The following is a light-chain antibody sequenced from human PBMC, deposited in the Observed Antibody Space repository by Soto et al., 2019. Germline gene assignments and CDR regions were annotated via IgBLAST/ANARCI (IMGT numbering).Light chain of an antibody. J-gene: IGLJ1*01. V-gene: IGLV2-14*01. CDR2: DVS. CDR3: SSYTSSSSV. Sequence: QSALTQPASVSGSPGQSIAISCTESSSDVGGYSYVSWYQQHPGKAPKLIIYDVSNRHSGVSNRFSGSKSGNTASLTISGLHAEDDADYYCSSYTSSSSVFGTGTKVTVL. CDR1: SSDVGGYSY.